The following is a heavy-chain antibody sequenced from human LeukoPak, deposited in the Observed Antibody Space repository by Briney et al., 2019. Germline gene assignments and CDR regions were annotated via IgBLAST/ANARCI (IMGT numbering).Heavy chain of an antibody. Sequence: ASVKVSCKASGYTFTSYYMHWVRQAPGQGLEWMGIINPSGGRASYAQKFQGRVTMTRDTSISTAYMELSRLRSDDTAVYYCARDTSPAGQWLVGSCDYWGQGTLVTVSS. CDR1: GYTFTSYY. J-gene: IGHJ4*02. V-gene: IGHV1-46*01. CDR2: INPSGGRA. D-gene: IGHD6-19*01. CDR3: ARDTSPAGQWLVGSCDY.